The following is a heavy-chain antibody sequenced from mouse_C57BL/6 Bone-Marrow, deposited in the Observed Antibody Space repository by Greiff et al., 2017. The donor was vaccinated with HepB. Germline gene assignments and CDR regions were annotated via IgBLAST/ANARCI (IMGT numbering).Heavy chain of an antibody. CDR2: ISDGGSYT. Sequence: EVLLVESGGGLVKPGGSLKLSCAASGFTFSSYAMSWVRQTPEKRLEWVATISDGGSYTYSPDNVKGRFTISRDNAKNNLYLQMSHLKSEDTTMYYCARDTDVWGQGTLVTVSA. CDR1: GFTFSSYA. CDR3: ARDTDV. J-gene: IGHJ3*01. V-gene: IGHV5-4*01. D-gene: IGHD1-1*01.